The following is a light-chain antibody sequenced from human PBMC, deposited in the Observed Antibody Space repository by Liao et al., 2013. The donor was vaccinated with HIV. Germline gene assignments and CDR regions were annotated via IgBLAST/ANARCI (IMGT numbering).Light chain of an antibody. CDR2: QDS. CDR3: QVWDVNTDPPWV. V-gene: IGLV3-1*01. CDR1: KLGDKY. Sequence: SYELTQPPSVSVSPGQTASITCSGDKLGDKYACWYQQKPGQSPVLVIYQDSKRPSGIPERFSGSNSGNTATLTISGTQAMDEADYYCQVWDVNTDPPWVFGGGTKLTVL. J-gene: IGLJ3*02.